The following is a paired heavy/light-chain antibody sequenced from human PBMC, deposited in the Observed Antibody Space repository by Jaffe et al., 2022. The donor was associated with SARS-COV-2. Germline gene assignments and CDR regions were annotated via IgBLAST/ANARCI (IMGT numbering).Heavy chain of an antibody. V-gene: IGHV3-23*01. CDR1: GFTFDTYA. CDR3: AKDGRGWPVRWFDP. D-gene: IGHD2-15*01. Sequence: EVQLLESGGGLVQPGGSLRLACAASGFTFDTYAMTWVRQAPGKGLEWVSGISASGTNTDYADSVKGRFTISRDNSKNTLYLQMNSLRAEDTAVYYCAKDGRGWPVRWFDPWGQGTVVTVS. CDR2: ISASGTNT. J-gene: IGHJ5*02.
Light chain of an antibody. CDR1: QGISSW. J-gene: IGKJ3*01. Sequence: DIQMTQSPSSVSASVGDRVTITCRASQGISSWLAWYQQKPGKAPKLLIYAATSLQSGVPSRFSGSGSGTDFTLTISSLQPEDFATYYCQQANSFPFTFGPGTKVDIK. CDR2: AAT. CDR3: QQANSFPFT. V-gene: IGKV1-12*01.